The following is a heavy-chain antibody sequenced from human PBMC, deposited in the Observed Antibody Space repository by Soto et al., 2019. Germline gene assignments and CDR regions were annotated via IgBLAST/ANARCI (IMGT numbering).Heavy chain of an antibody. CDR3: ARGGYSRDGDYYYYYGMDV. V-gene: IGHV4-4*07. D-gene: IGHD6-13*01. J-gene: IGHJ6*02. CDR1: GGSISSYY. Sequence: SETLSLTCTVSGGSISSYYWSWIRQPAGKGLEWIGRIYTSGSTNYNPSLKSRVTMSVDTSKNQFSLKLSSVTAADTAVYYCARGGYSRDGDYYYYYGMDVWGQGTTVTVSS. CDR2: IYTSGST.